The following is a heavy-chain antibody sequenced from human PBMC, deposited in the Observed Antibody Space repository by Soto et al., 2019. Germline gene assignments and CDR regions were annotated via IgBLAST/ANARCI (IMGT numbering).Heavy chain of an antibody. V-gene: IGHV4-61*08. CDR2: IYYSGST. CDR1: GGSVGSSDYF. J-gene: IGHJ6*02. CDR3: ARSPNYYYYGFDV. D-gene: IGHD3-10*01. Sequence: PSETLYLTXTVSGGSVGSSDYFWSWLRQSPGKRLEWIAYIYYSGSTNYNPSLKSRATISVDTSKSQVSLTLTSMTAADAALYYCARSPNYYYYGFDVWGQGTAVTVSS.